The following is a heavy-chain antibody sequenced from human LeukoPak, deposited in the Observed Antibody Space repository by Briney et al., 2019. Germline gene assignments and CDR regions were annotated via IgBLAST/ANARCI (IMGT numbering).Heavy chain of an antibody. CDR3: ARDRGGNYFDY. V-gene: IGHV1-18*01. J-gene: IGHJ4*02. CDR2: ISTYNGNT. CDR1: GYTFISYG. D-gene: IGHD3-16*01. Sequence: ASVKVSCEASGYTFISYGITWVRQAPGQGLEWMGWISTYNGNTNYAQNLQGRVTVTTDTSTSTAYMELRSLRSDDTAVYYCARDRGGNYFDYWGQGTLVTVSS.